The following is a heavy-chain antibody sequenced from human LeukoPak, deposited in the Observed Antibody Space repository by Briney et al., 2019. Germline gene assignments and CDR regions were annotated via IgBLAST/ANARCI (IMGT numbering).Heavy chain of an antibody. CDR2: IYSGGST. Sequence: GSLRLSCVASGFSVSSNYMSWVRQAPGKGLEWVSVIYSGGSTYYADSVKGRFTISRHNSKNTLYLQMNSLGAEDTAVYYCARAPEWLIFDYWGQGTLVTVSS. CDR3: ARAPEWLIFDY. J-gene: IGHJ4*02. D-gene: IGHD6-19*01. V-gene: IGHV3-53*04. CDR1: GFSVSSNY.